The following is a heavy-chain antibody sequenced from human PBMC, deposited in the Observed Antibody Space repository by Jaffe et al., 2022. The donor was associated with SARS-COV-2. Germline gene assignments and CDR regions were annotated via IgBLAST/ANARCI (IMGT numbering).Heavy chain of an antibody. Sequence: QLHLQESGPGLVKPWETLSVTCAVSSGPVSTSSYYWGWIRQPPGKGLEWIGSIYFSGNTYYNPSLHSRVSISVDTSKRQVSLRLDSVTPADTAIYYCARGGYSGYNSPHAFDIWGQGRMVSVAS. D-gene: IGHD5-12*01. CDR1: SGPVSTSSYY. CDR3: ARGGYSGYNSPHAFDI. J-gene: IGHJ3*02. CDR2: IYFSGNT. V-gene: IGHV4-39*01.